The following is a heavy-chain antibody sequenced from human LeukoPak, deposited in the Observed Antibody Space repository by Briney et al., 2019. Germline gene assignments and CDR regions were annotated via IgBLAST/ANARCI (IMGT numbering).Heavy chain of an antibody. V-gene: IGHV1-2*02. D-gene: IGHD3-10*01. CDR1: GYTFTGYY. CDR2: INPNSGGT. J-gene: IGHJ5*02. Sequence: GASVKVSCKASGYTFTGYYMHWVRQAPGQGLAWMGWINPNSGGTNYAQKFQGRVTMTRDTSISTAYMELSRLRSDDTAVYYCARGPYGSGSYYNEPRWFDPWGQGTLVTVSS. CDR3: ARGPYGSGSYYNEPRWFDP.